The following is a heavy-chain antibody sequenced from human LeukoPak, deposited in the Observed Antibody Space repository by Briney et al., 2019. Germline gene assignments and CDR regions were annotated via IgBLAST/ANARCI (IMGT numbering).Heavy chain of an antibody. CDR2: ISSSGSTM. V-gene: IGHV3-11*01. Sequence: GGSLRLSCAASGFTFSDYYMSWIRQAPGKGLEWVSYISSSGSTMYYADSVKGRFTISRDNAKKSLYLQMNSLRADDTAVYYRSRESLVVVTGLNYWGQGTLVTASS. CDR1: GFTFSDYY. CDR3: SRESLVVVTGLNY. D-gene: IGHD2-21*02. J-gene: IGHJ4*02.